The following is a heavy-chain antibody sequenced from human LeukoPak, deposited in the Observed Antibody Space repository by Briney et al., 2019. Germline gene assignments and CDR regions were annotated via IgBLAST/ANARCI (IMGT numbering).Heavy chain of an antibody. Sequence: GGSLRLSCAASGFTFSDYYMSWIRQAPGKGLEWVSYISTTDGTTYYADSVKGRFTISRDNARNSLYLQMSSLRAEDTAIYYCARDSNWGTNNWFDPWGQGTLVTVSS. CDR1: GFTFSDYY. V-gene: IGHV3-11*04. CDR2: ISTTDGTT. D-gene: IGHD7-27*01. CDR3: ARDSNWGTNNWFDP. J-gene: IGHJ5*02.